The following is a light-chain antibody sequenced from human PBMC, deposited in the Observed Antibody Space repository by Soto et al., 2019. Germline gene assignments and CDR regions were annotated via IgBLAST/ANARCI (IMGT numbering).Light chain of an antibody. CDR2: DVS. V-gene: IGLV2-14*03. CDR1: TSDVGGFDY. Sequence: QSVLTQPASVSGSPGQSITLSCTGTTSDVGGFDYVSWYQQHPGKVPKLMIFDVSSRPSGVSDRFSGSKSGNTASLTISGLQAEDEADYYCSSYTTTGTQVFGTGTKV. CDR3: SSYTTTGTQV. J-gene: IGLJ1*01.